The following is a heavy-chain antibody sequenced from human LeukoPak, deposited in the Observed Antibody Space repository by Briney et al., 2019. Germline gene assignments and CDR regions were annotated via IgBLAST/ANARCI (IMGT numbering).Heavy chain of an antibody. V-gene: IGHV3-23*01. J-gene: IGHJ4*02. CDR1: GFTFSSYA. CDR2: ISGSGGST. CDR3: AKGTMIVVVYYFDY. D-gene: IGHD3-22*01. Sequence: GGSLRLSCAASGFTFSSYAMSWVRQAPGKGLEWVSAISGSGGSTYYTDSVKGRFTISRDNSKNTLYLQMNSLRAEDTAVYYCAKGTMIVVVYYFDYWGQGTLVTVSS.